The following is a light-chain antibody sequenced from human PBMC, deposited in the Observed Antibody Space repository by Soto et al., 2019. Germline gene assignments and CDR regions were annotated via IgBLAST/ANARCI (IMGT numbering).Light chain of an antibody. V-gene: IGKV3D-15*01. J-gene: IGKJ5*01. CDR1: QMVSIRY. Sequence: EIVLTLSPGTLSLSLGERDTLSCRPRQMVSIRYLAWYQQRPGQPPRRLPDGASIRATGIPARFSGSGACTEFTLIISSLLSEDFAVYYCQQYNNWPPITFGQGTRLEIK. CDR2: GAS. CDR3: QQYNNWPPIT.